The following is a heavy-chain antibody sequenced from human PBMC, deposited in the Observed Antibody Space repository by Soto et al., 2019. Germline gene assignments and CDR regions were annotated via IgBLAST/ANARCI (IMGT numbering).Heavy chain of an antibody. CDR2: IDPSDSYT. CDR1: GYSFTSYW. CDR3: ARQEDVPGTVDYSYGY. J-gene: IGHJ4*02. D-gene: IGHD1-1*01. Sequence: PGESLKISCKGSGYSFTSYWISWVRQMPGKGLEWMGRIDPSDSYTNYSPSFQRHFTTSADKSITTAFLQWNSLTASDTAMYHCARQEDVPGTVDYSYGYWGQGTQVTVSS. V-gene: IGHV5-10-1*01.